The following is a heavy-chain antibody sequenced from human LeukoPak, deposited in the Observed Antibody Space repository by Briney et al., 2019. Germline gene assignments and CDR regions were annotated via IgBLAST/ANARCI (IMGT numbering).Heavy chain of an antibody. V-gene: IGHV3-7*01. CDR3: ARDVIEDY. J-gene: IGHJ4*02. D-gene: IGHD2/OR15-2a*01. CDR1: GFTFSSYS. Sequence: GGSLRLSCAASGFTFSSYSMNWVRQAPGKGLEWVANIKQDGSEKYYVDSVKGRFTISRDNAKNSLYLQMNSLRAEDTAVYYCARDVIEDYWGQGTLVTVSS. CDR2: IKQDGSEK.